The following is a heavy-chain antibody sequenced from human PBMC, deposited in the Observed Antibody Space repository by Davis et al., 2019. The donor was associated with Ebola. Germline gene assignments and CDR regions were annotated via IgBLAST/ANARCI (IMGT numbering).Heavy chain of an antibody. V-gene: IGHV3-30-3*01. J-gene: IGHJ6*02. CDR1: GFTFSSYA. CDR3: AKDTCGGDCPGYGMDV. D-gene: IGHD2-21*02. Sequence: PGGSLRLSCAASGFTFSSYAMHWVRQAPGKGLEWVAVISYDGSNKYYADSVKGRFTISRDNSKNTLYLQMNSLRAEDTAVYYCAKDTCGGDCPGYGMDVWGQGTTVTVSS. CDR2: ISYDGSNK.